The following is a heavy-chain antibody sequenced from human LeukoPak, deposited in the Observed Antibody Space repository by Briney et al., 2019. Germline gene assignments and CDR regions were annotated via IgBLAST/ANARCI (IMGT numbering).Heavy chain of an antibody. J-gene: IGHJ6*03. V-gene: IGHV3-23*01. D-gene: IGHD5-12*01. CDR1: GFTFSSYA. CDR3: ASLGYSGYDNYYYYYMDV. Sequence: PGGSLRLSCAASGFTFSSYAMSSVRQAPGRGLGWVLAISESGTKTYYADSVKGRFTISRDNAKNSLYLQMNSLRAEDTAVYYCASLGYSGYDNYYYYYMDVWGKGTTVTVSS. CDR2: ISESGTKT.